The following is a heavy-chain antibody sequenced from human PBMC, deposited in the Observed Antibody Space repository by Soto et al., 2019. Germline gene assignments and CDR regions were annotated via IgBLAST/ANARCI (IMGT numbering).Heavy chain of an antibody. J-gene: IGHJ3*02. V-gene: IGHV3-21*01. Sequence: EVQLVESGGGLVKPEESLRLSCAASGFSFSSYNMKWVRQAPGKGLEWVSSISTSGSYIFYAGSVRGRFTIFRDDAKKSFHLQMNSLRVEDTAVYYGATIGDRDGFDMWGQGTTVIVSS. D-gene: IGHD4-17*01. CDR1: GFSFSSYN. CDR2: ISTSGSYI. CDR3: ATIGDRDGFDM.